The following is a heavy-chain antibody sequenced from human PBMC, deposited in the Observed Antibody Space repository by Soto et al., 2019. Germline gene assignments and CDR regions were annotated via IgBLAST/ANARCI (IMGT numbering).Heavy chain of an antibody. Sequence: EVQLVESGGGLVKPGGSLRLSCAASGFTFSSYSMNWVRQAPGKGLEWVSSISSSSSYIYYADPVKGRFTISRDNAKNSLYRQMNSLRAEDTAVYYCASWYYDGSGMDNWFDPWGQGTLVTVSS. CDR2: ISSSSSYI. D-gene: IGHD3-22*01. J-gene: IGHJ5*02. V-gene: IGHV3-21*01. CDR3: ASWYYDGSGMDNWFDP. CDR1: GFTFSSYS.